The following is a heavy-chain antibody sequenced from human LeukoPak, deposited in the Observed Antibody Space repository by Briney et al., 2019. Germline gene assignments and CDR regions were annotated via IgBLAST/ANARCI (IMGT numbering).Heavy chain of an antibody. CDR3: ARRGRASSGWRY. J-gene: IGHJ4*02. CDR1: GGSISGYY. Sequence: PSETLSLTCTVSGGSISGYYWSWIRQPPGKGLEWIGEINHSGSTNYNPSLKSRVTISVDTSKNQFSLKLSSVTAADTAVYYCARRGRASSGWRYWGQGTLVTVSS. V-gene: IGHV4-34*01. D-gene: IGHD6-19*01. CDR2: INHSGST.